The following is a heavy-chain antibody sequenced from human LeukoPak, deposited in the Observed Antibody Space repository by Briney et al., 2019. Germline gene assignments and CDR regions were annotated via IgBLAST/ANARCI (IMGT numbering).Heavy chain of an antibody. CDR3: ASGGGMSGYDYPYYNYYYMDV. CDR2: IIPIFGTA. D-gene: IGHD5-12*01. V-gene: IGHV1-69*05. Sequence: GASVKVSCKASGGTFSNYAISWVRQAPGQGLEWMGGIIPIFGTANYAQKFQGRVTITTDESTSTAYMELSSLRSEDTAVYYCASGGGMSGYDYPYYNYYYMDVWGKGTTVTVSS. J-gene: IGHJ6*03. CDR1: GGTFSNYA.